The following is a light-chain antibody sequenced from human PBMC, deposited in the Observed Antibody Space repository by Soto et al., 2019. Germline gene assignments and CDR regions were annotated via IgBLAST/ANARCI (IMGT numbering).Light chain of an antibody. CDR1: NNL. Sequence: QSALTQPASVSGSPGQSITISCTGTNNLVSWYQQHPGKAPKVVVYEGTKRPSGVSNRFSGSNSGGTASLTISGLQAKDEASYFCCAYVGARSSVFGPGTKV. V-gene: IGLV2-23*01. CDR3: CAYVGARSSV. J-gene: IGLJ1*01. CDR2: EGT.